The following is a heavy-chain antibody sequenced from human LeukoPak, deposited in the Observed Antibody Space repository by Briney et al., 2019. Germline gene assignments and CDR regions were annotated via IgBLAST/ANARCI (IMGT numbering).Heavy chain of an antibody. J-gene: IGHJ4*02. D-gene: IGHD6-13*01. CDR1: GFTFSSYG. CDR2: SWYDGRRQ. CDR3: ARLGSSWSSDY. Sequence: GGSLRLSCAASGFTFSSYGMHWVRQAPGKGLEWVALSWYDGRRQFYANSVKVRFTISRDDSINTVFLQMNGLRAEDPAVYYCARLGSSWSSDYWGRGTLATVSS. V-gene: IGHV3-33*01.